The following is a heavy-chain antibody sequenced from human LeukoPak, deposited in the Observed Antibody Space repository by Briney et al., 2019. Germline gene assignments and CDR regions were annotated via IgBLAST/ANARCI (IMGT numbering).Heavy chain of an antibody. CDR3: ARNLRTGRDIVVVPRYNWFDP. J-gene: IGHJ5*02. Sequence: PGGSLRLSCAASGFTFSSYWMSWVRQAPGKGLEWMANIKQDGSAKYYVDSVKGRFTISRDNAKNSLNLQLNSLRAEDTAVYYCARNLRTGRDIVVVPRYNWFDPWGQGTLVTVSS. CDR1: GFTFSSYW. V-gene: IGHV3-7*01. D-gene: IGHD2-2*01. CDR2: IKQDGSAK.